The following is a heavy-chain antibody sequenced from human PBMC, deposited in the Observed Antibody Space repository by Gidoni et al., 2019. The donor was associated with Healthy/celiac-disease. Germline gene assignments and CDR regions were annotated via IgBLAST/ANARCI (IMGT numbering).Heavy chain of an antibody. J-gene: IGHJ6*02. V-gene: IGHV4-59*01. CDR1: GGSISSYY. CDR3: ARDSRYDILTGHFSMDV. CDR2: IYYSGST. Sequence: QVQLQESGPGLVKPSETLSLTCTVSGGSISSYYWSWIRQPPGKGLEWIGYIYYSGSTNYNPSLKSRVTISVDTSKNQFSLKLSSVTAADTAVYYCARDSRYDILTGHFSMDVWGQGTTVTVSS. D-gene: IGHD3-9*01.